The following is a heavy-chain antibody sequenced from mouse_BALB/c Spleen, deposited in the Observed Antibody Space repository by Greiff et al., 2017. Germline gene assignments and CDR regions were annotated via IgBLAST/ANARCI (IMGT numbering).Heavy chain of an antibody. D-gene: IGHD2-2*01. CDR1: GYTFTDYA. V-gene: IGHV1S137*01. CDR2: ISTYYGDA. Sequence: VKLQESGAELVRPGVSVKISCKGSGYTFTDYAMHWVKQSHAKSLEWIGVISTYYGDASYNQKFKGKATMTVDKSSSTVYMELARLTSEDSAIYYCATGYWFAYWGQGTLVTVSA. J-gene: IGHJ3*01. CDR3: ATGYWFAY.